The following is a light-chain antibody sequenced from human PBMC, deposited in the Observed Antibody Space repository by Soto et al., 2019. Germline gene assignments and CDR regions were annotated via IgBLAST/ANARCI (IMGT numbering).Light chain of an antibody. CDR2: GAS. V-gene: IGKV3-20*01. CDR3: HQYGLLPRHP. CDR1: QSVNSNY. J-gene: IGKJ2*01. Sequence: EIVLTQSPGTLSLSPGERANLSCRASQSVNSNYLAWYQQKPGQAPRLLIYGASSRATGVPNSFSGSGSGTDFTLTISSLEPEDFAVYYCHQYGLLPRHPFGQGTKLEIK.